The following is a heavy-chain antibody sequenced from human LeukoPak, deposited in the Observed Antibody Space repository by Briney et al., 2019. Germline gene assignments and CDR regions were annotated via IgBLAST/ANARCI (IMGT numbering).Heavy chain of an antibody. Sequence: SETLSLTCTVSGGSIGSGTYYWGWIRQSPGKGLEWIGSIYYSGSTNYNPSLKSRVTISVDTSKNQFSLRLSSVTAADTAVYYCARHRIQLWSRRGAFDIWGQGTMVTVSS. CDR3: ARHRIQLWSRRGAFDI. V-gene: IGHV4-39*01. D-gene: IGHD5-18*01. CDR1: GGSIGSGTYY. J-gene: IGHJ3*02. CDR2: IYYSGST.